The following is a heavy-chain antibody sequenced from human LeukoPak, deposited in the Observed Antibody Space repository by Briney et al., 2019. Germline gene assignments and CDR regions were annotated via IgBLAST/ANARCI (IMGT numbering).Heavy chain of an antibody. V-gene: IGHV1-18*01. CDR2: ISGYNGNT. Sequence: ASVKVSCKTSGYNFASYGINWVRQAPGQGLEWMGWISGYNGNTDDAQNFQGRVTMTRDTSTSTVYMELRSLRSDDTAVYYCARDRLTSSSFRYYYATAGYQSDAFDVWGQGTMVTVSS. CDR1: GYNFASYG. J-gene: IGHJ3*01. D-gene: IGHD3-22*01. CDR3: ARDRLTSSSFRYYYATAGYQSDAFDV.